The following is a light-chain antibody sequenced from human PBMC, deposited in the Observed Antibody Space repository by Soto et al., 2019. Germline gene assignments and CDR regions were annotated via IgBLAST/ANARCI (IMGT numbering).Light chain of an antibody. CDR1: SSDVGGYNY. CDR3: CSHAGDNTYV. J-gene: IGLJ1*01. V-gene: IGLV2-8*01. CDR2: EVT. Sequence: QSVLTQPPSASGSPGQSVTISCTGTSSDVGGYNYVSWYQQHLGKAPKLMIYEVTKRPSGVPDRFSGSKSGNTASLTVSGLQAEDEADYFCCSHAGDNTYVFGTGTKVTVL.